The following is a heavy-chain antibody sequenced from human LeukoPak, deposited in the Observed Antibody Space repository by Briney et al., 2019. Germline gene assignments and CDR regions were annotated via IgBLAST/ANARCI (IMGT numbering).Heavy chain of an antibody. J-gene: IGHJ4*02. D-gene: IGHD6-13*01. V-gene: IGHV1-18*01. CDR2: ISAYNGNT. CDR3: ARWDSSSWYPYFGY. Sequence: ASLKVSCKASGYTFTSYGISWVRQAPGQGLEWMGWISAYNGNTNYAQKLQGRVTMTTDTSTSTAYMELRSLRSDDTAVYYCARWDSSSWYPYFGYWGQGTLVTVSS. CDR1: GYTFTSYG.